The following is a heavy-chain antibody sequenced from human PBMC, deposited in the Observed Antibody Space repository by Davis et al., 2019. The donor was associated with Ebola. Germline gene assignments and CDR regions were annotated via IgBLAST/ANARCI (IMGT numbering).Heavy chain of an antibody. CDR2: INHSGST. CDR3: ASIDYDILTGYSYFDY. V-gene: IGHV4-4*02. CDR1: GGSITSINW. D-gene: IGHD3-9*01. J-gene: IGHJ4*02. Sequence: SETLSLTCAVPGGSITSINWCSWVRLPPGKGLEWIGEINHSGSTNYNPSLKSRLTISVDTSKNQFSLKLSSVTAADTAVYYCASIDYDILTGYSYFDYWGQGTLVTVSS.